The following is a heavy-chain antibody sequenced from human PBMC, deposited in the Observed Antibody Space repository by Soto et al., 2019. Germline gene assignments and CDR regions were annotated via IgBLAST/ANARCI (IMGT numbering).Heavy chain of an antibody. J-gene: IGHJ4*02. Sequence: EVQLLESGGGLVQPGGSLRLSCAASGFTFSSFAMSWVRQARGKGLEWVSAIGSRGDSTYYADSVKGRFTISRDNSKNTLYLQMHSLRAEDTAVYYCAKDLIYGYNSGRPFDSWGQGTLVTVSS. CDR2: IGSRGDST. CDR1: GFTFSSFA. V-gene: IGHV3-23*01. CDR3: AKDLIYGYNSGRPFDS. D-gene: IGHD6-19*01.